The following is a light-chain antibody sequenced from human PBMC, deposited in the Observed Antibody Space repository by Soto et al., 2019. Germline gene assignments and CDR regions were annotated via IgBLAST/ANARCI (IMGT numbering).Light chain of an antibody. CDR3: MQAIQTP. CDR1: QSLLHSNGYNY. V-gene: IGKV2-28*01. Sequence: DIVMTQSPLSLPVTPGEPAAISCRSSQSLLHSNGYNYLDWYLQKPGQSPQLLIYLGSNRASGVPDRFSGSGSGTDFTLKISRVEAEDVGVYYCMQAIQTPFGGGNKVEIK. J-gene: IGKJ4*01. CDR2: LGS.